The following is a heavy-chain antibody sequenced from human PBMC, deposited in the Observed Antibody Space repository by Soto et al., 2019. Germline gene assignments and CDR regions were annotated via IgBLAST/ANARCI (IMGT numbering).Heavy chain of an antibody. V-gene: IGHV3-48*01. Sequence: SGGSLRLSCAASGFTFSSYSMNWVRQAPGKGLEWVSYISSSSSTIYYADSVKGRFTISRDNAKNSLYLQMNSLRAEDTAVYYCARDCSSTSCYYYYYMDVWGKGTTVTVYS. CDR3: ARDCSSTSCYYYYYMDV. D-gene: IGHD2-2*01. CDR1: GFTFSSYS. CDR2: ISSSSSTI. J-gene: IGHJ6*03.